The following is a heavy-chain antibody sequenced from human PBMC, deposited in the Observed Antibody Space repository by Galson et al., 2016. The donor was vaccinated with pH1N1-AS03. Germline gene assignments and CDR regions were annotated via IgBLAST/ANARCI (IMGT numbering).Heavy chain of an antibody. D-gene: IGHD2-15*01. Sequence: SLRLSCAASGFTFSHYSMSWVRQAPGKGLEWVSSISGSSSYIYYADSVKGRFTISRYNAKNSVYLQMNSLRAGDTAVYYCAKDSNEYCSGGNCLAFDIWGQGTVVAVSS. V-gene: IGHV3-21*01. CDR2: ISGSSSYI. CDR3: AKDSNEYCSGGNCLAFDI. J-gene: IGHJ3*02. CDR1: GFTFSHYS.